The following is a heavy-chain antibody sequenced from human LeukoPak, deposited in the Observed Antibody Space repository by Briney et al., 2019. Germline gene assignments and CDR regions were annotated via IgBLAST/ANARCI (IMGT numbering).Heavy chain of an antibody. CDR1: GFTFSSYS. D-gene: IGHD2-15*01. J-gene: IGHJ4*02. Sequence: GGSLRLSCAASGFTFSSYSMNWVRQAPGKGLEWVSSISSSSSYIYYADSVKGRFTISRDNAKNSLYLQMNSLRAEDTAVYYCASGYCGGGSCQHDYWGQGTLVTVSS. V-gene: IGHV3-21*01. CDR3: ASGYCGGGSCQHDY. CDR2: ISSSSSYI.